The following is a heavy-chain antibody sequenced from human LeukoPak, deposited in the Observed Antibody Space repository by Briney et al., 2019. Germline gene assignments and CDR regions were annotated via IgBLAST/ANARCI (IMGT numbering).Heavy chain of an antibody. D-gene: IGHD2-2*01. V-gene: IGHV3-21*01. CDR3: ARGQYQLLHDY. CDR2: ISSSSSYI. J-gene: IGHJ4*02. Sequence: GGSLRLSCAPSGFTFSSYWMSWVRQAPGKGLEWVSSISSSSSYIYYADSVKGRFTISRDNAKNSLYLQMNSLRAEDTAVYYCARGQYQLLHDYWGQGTLVTVSS. CDR1: GFTFSSYW.